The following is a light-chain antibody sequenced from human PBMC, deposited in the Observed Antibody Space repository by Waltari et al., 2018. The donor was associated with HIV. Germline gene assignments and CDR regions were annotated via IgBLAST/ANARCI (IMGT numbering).Light chain of an antibody. CDR2: LEGSGSY. CDR3: ETWDSNTVV. J-gene: IGLJ2*01. Sequence: QPVLTQSSSASASLGSSVKLTCTLSSGHSSYIIAWHQQQPGKAPRYLMKLEGSGSYNKGSGVPDRFSGSSSGADRYLTISNRPFEDEADYYCETWDSNTVVFGGGTKLTVL. CDR1: SGHSSYI. V-gene: IGLV4-60*02.